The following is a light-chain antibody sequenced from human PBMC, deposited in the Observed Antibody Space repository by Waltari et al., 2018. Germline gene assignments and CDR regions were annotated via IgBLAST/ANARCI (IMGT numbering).Light chain of an antibody. CDR2: WAS. V-gene: IGKV4-1*01. J-gene: IGKJ3*01. CDR3: QQYYDTPFT. Sequence: DIVMTQSPDSLAVSMGVRATITHKSSQSVLYSSNNKNCLTWYQQKPGQPPKLLIYWASTRASGVPDRFSGSGSASDFTLTISSLQAEDVAVYYCQQYYDTPFTFGPGTKVDI. CDR1: QSVLYSSNNKNC.